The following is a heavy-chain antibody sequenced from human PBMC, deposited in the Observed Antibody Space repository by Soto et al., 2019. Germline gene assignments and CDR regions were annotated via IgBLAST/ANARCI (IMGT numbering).Heavy chain of an antibody. Sequence: QVQLQESGPGLVKPSETLSLTCTVSGGSISSYYWSWIRQPPGKGLEWIGYIYYSGSINYNPSLKSRVTISVDTSKNQFSLKLSSVTAADTAVYYCARVLFGRGNWFDPWGQGTLVTVSS. V-gene: IGHV4-59*01. J-gene: IGHJ5*02. CDR1: GGSISSYY. CDR3: ARVLFGRGNWFDP. D-gene: IGHD3-3*01. CDR2: IYYSGSI.